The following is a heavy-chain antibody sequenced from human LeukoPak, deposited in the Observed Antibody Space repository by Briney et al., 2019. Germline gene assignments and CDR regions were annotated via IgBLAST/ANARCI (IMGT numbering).Heavy chain of an antibody. J-gene: IGHJ4*02. CDR1: GFTFSSYA. CDR2: ISSNGGST. V-gene: IGHV3-64*01. Sequence: GGSLRHSRAASGFTFSSYAMHWVRQAPGKGLEYVSAISSNGGSTYYANSVKGRFTISRDNSKNTLYLQMGSLRAEDMAVYYCARGTRGFDYWGQGTLVTVSS. CDR3: ARGTRGFDY. D-gene: IGHD3-10*01.